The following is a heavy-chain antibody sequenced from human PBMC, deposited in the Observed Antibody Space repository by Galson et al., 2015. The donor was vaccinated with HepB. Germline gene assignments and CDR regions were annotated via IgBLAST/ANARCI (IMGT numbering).Heavy chain of an antibody. CDR3: ANLGYCGTDDCHSVY. CDR2: IYQSGTT. V-gene: IGHV4-39*07. Sequence: LSLTCTVSGGSISSGTYYWNWTRQPPGKGLEWIGEIYQSGTTNYNPSLKSRVTISIDKSKNQFSLKLTSVTAADTAVYYCANLGYCGTDDCHSVYWSQGTLVTVSS. D-gene: IGHD2-2*01. J-gene: IGHJ4*01. CDR1: GGSISSGTYY.